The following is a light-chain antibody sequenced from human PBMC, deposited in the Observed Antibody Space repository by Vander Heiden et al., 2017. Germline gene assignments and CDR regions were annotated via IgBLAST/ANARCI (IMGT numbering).Light chain of an antibody. Sequence: DIQMTQSPSSLSASVGDRVTITCRASQSISNYLNWYQQTPGKAPKVLIYSASSLQSGVPSRISGSGSGTDFTLTISSLQPEDFASYYCQQSYSFPWTFGPGTKVEI. CDR1: QSISNY. J-gene: IGKJ1*01. V-gene: IGKV1-39*01. CDR3: QQSYSFPWT. CDR2: SAS.